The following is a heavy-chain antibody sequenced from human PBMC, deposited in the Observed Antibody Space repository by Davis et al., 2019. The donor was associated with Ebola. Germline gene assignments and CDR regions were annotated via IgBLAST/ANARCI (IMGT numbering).Heavy chain of an antibody. D-gene: IGHD3-22*01. Sequence: GESLKISCAASGFTFSDYWMHWVRQAAGKGLVWVSRIKSDGSSISYADSVKGRFTISRDNAKNSLYLQMNSLRAEDTAVYYCARVVTMIVVTWGQGTLVTVSS. CDR2: IKSDGSSI. V-gene: IGHV3-74*01. CDR3: ARVVTMIVVT. CDR1: GFTFSDYW. J-gene: IGHJ4*02.